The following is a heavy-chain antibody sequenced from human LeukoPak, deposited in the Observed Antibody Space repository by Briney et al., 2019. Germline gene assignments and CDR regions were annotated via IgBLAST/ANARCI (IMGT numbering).Heavy chain of an antibody. CDR1: GFTFSSYS. CDR3: ASGGSIAVATPLDY. J-gene: IGHJ4*02. CDR2: ISSSSSYI. V-gene: IGHV3-21*04. D-gene: IGHD6-19*01. Sequence: HPGGSLRLSCAASGFTFSSYSMNWVRQAPGKGLEWVSSISSSSSYIYYADSVKGRFTISRDNSKNTLYLQMNSLRAEDTAVYYCASGGSIAVATPLDYWGQGTLVTVSS.